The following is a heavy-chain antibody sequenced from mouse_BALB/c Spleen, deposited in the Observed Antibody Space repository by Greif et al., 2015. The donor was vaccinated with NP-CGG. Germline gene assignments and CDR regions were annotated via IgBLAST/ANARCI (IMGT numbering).Heavy chain of an antibody. CDR1: GYTFTDYW. CDR2: IDTSDSYT. Sequence: VQLQQSGAELVMPGASVKMSCKASGYTFTDYWMHWVKQRPGQGLEWIGAIDTSDSYTSYNQKFKGKATLTVDESSSTAYMQLSSLTSGDSAVYYCARGSTMPIPYAIDYWGQGTSVTVSS. V-gene: IGHV1-69*01. J-gene: IGHJ4*01. D-gene: IGHD2-1*01. CDR3: ARGSTMPIPYAIDY.